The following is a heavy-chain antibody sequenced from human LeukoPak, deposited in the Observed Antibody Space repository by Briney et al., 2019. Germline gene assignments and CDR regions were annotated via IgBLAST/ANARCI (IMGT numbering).Heavy chain of an antibody. CDR1: GFTFSSYS. V-gene: IGHV3-21*01. CDR3: PRGDYFDY. J-gene: IGHJ4*02. CDR2: ISCSSSYI. Sequence: PGGSLRLSCAASGFTFSSYSMNWVRQAPGKGLEWVSSISCSSSYIYYADSVKGRFTISRDNAKNSLYLQMNSLRTKDTAVYYCPRGDYFDYWGQGTLVRVSS. D-gene: IGHD3-10*01.